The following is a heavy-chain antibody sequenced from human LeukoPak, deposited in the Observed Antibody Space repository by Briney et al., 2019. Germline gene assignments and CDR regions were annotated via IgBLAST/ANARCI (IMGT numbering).Heavy chain of an antibody. V-gene: IGHV3-21*01. Sequence: PGGSLRLSCAASGFTFSTFSKNWLRQAPGKGREWVSCISRRSDSIYYADSVKGRFTISRDNAKNTLYLQMSRLSVEDTGVYFCARGTVAGTIQHWGQGTLVSVSS. CDR2: ISRRSDSI. J-gene: IGHJ1*01. CDR3: ARGTVAGTIQH. CDR1: GFTFSTFS. D-gene: IGHD6-19*01.